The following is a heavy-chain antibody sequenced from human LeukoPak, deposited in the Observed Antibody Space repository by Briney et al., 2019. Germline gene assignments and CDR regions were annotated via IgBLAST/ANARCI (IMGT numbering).Heavy chain of an antibody. V-gene: IGHV3-23*01. J-gene: IGHJ4*02. Sequence: GGSLRLSCAASGFTFSSYAMSWVGQAPGKGLEGVSAISGSVGSTYYADSVKGRFTISRDNSKNTLYLQMNSLRAEDTAVYYCAKAARGYYDSSGPSYYFDYWGQGTLVTVSS. CDR2: ISGSVGST. CDR3: AKAARGYYDSSGPSYYFDY. CDR1: GFTFSSYA. D-gene: IGHD3-22*01.